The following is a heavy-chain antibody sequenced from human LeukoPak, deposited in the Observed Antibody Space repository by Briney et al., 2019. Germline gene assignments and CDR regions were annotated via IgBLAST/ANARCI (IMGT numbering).Heavy chain of an antibody. J-gene: IGHJ5*02. V-gene: IGHV4-38-2*02. CDR2: IYHSGST. CDR3: ARVMVVAATPSWFDP. CDR1: GYSISSGYY. D-gene: IGHD2-15*01. Sequence: PSETLSLTCTVSGYSISSGYYWGWIRQPPGKGLEWIGSIYHSGSTYYNPSLKSRVTISVDTSKNQFSLKLSSVTAADTAVYYCARVMVVAATPSWFDPWGQGTLVTVSS.